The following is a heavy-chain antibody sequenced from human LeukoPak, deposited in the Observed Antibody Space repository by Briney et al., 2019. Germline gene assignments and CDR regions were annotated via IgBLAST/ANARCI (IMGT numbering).Heavy chain of an antibody. V-gene: IGHV4-61*01. Sequence: SETLSLTCTVSGVSVSSSSYYWSWIRQPPGKGLEWIGYIYYSGSTNYNPSLKSRVTISVDTSKNQFSLKLSSVTAADTAVYYCARSVVTAIGYFDYWGQGTLVTVSS. CDR3: ARSVVTAIGYFDY. CDR2: IYYSGST. J-gene: IGHJ4*02. D-gene: IGHD2-21*02. CDR1: GVSVSSSSYY.